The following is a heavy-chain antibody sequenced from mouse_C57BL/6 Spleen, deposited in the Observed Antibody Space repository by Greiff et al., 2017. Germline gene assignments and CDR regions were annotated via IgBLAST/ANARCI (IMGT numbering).Heavy chain of an antibody. CDR2: IRLKSDNYAT. CDR1: GFTFSNYW. CDR3: TVYYGSSYWYFDV. Sequence: ESGGGLVQPGGSMKLSCVASGFTFSNYWMNWVRQSPEKGLEWVAQIRLKSDNYATHYAESVKGRFTISRDDSKSSVYLQMNNLRAEDTGIYYCTVYYGSSYWYFDVWGTGTTVTVSS. J-gene: IGHJ1*03. D-gene: IGHD1-1*01. V-gene: IGHV6-3*01.